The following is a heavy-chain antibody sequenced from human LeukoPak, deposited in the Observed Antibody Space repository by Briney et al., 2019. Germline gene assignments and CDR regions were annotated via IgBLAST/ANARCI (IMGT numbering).Heavy chain of an antibody. CDR3: ARDLTGDQFFDP. J-gene: IGHJ5*02. CDR2: IYYNGST. V-gene: IGHV4-31*03. D-gene: IGHD7-27*01. Sequence: SQTLSLTCNVSGGSISNDGYYWSWIRQHPGKGLEWLGYIYYNGSTYYNLSLKSRVTLSVDTSKSQFSLRLSSVTAADTAVYYCARDLTGDQFFDPWGQGTLVTVSS. CDR1: GGSISNDGYY.